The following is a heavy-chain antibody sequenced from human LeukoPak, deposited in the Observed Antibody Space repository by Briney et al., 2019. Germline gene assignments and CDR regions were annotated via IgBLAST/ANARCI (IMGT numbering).Heavy chain of an antibody. CDR3: ARDDSSGYSD. D-gene: IGHD3-22*01. CDR2: ISSSSSYI. Sequence: GGSLRLSCAASGFTFSSYSMNWVRQAPGKGLEWVSSISSSSSYIYYADSVKGRFTISRDNAKNSLYLQMNSLRAEETAVYYCARDDSSGYSDWGQGTLVTVSS. CDR1: GFTFSSYS. V-gene: IGHV3-21*01. J-gene: IGHJ4*02.